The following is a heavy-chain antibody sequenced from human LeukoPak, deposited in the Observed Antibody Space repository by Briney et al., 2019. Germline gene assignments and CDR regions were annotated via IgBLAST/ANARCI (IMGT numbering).Heavy chain of an antibody. CDR2: ISGRGGST. J-gene: IGHJ4*02. CDR1: GFTFSSYA. D-gene: IGHD1-20*01. Sequence: GGSLRLSCAASGFTFSSYAMSWVRQAPGKGLEWVSAISGRGGSTYYADSVKGRFTISRDNSKNTLYLQMNSLRAEDTAVYYCAKQTSYNWNDGGPFDYWGQGTLVTVSS. V-gene: IGHV3-23*01. CDR3: AKQTSYNWNDGGPFDY.